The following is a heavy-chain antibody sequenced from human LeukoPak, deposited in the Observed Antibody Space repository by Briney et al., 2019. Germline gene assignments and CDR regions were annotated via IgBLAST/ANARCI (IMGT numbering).Heavy chain of an antibody. CDR1: GFTFSSYA. CDR2: IDNDGSST. Sequence: PGGSLRLSCAASGFTFSSYAMSWVRQAPGKGLVWVSRIDNDGSSTIYADSVKGRFTISRDNAKSAVYLQMNSLRAEDTGVYYCARGGMAHAFDIWGQGTMVTVSS. V-gene: IGHV3-74*01. J-gene: IGHJ3*02. D-gene: IGHD2-8*01. CDR3: ARGGMAHAFDI.